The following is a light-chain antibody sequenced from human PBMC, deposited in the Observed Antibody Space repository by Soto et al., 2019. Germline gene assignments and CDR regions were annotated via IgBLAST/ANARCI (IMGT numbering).Light chain of an antibody. V-gene: IGKV3-20*01. CDR2: GAS. CDR1: QSVSSSY. J-gene: IGKJ1*01. Sequence: EMVLTQSPFTLCFSRGERSTVSCRSSQSVSSSYLAWYQQKPGQAPRLLIYGASSRATGIPDRFSGSGSGTDFTLTISRLEPEDFAVYYCQQYGSSRWTFGQGTKVDIK. CDR3: QQYGSSRWT.